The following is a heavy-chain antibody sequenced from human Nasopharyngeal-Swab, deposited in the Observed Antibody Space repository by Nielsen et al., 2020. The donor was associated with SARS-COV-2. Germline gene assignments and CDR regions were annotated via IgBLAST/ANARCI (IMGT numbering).Heavy chain of an antibody. CDR1: GFTFSSYG. V-gene: IGHV3-33*01. Sequence: GESLKISCAASGFTFSSYGMHWVRQAPGKGLEWVAVIWYDGSNKYYADSVKGRFTISRDNSKNTLYLQMNSLRAEDTAVYYCARDLGYDSSGDDYRGQGTLVTVSS. CDR2: IWYDGSNK. CDR3: ARDLGYDSSGDDY. J-gene: IGHJ4*02. D-gene: IGHD3-22*01.